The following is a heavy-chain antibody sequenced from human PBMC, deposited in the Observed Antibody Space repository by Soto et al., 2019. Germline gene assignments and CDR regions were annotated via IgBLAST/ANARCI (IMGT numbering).Heavy chain of an antibody. CDR2: INPNSGGT. CDR3: ARARSASYYGENDDFDI. Sequence: ASVKVSCKASGYTFTGYYMHWVRQAPGQGLEWMGWINPNSGGTNYAQKFQGWVTMTRDTSISTAYMELSRLRSDDTAVYYCARARSASYYGENDDFDIWGQGTMVTVSS. J-gene: IGHJ3*02. V-gene: IGHV1-2*04. CDR1: GYTFTGYY. D-gene: IGHD3-10*01.